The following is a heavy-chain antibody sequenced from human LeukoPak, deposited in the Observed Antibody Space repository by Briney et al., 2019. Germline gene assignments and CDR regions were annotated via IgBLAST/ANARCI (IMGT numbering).Heavy chain of an antibody. V-gene: IGHV3-7*01. CDR3: ARDPPSSKWFGESPFY. CDR2: IKQDGSEK. Sequence: PGGSLRLSCAASGFTFSSYWMSWVGQAPGKGLEWVSNIKQDGSEKYYVDSVKGRFTISRDNAKTSLYLQMNSLRAEDTAVYYCARDPPSSKWFGESPFYWGQGTLVTVSS. D-gene: IGHD3-10*01. CDR1: GFTFSSYW. J-gene: IGHJ4*02.